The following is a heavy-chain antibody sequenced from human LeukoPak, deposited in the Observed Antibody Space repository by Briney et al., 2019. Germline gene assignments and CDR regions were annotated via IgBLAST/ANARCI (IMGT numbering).Heavy chain of an antibody. V-gene: IGHV3-21*01. J-gene: IGHJ5*02. D-gene: IGHD2-2*03. CDR3: AKDLDIVIVPASWFNP. CDR1: GXTFSRYS. Sequence: PGGSLRLSCAASGXTFSRYSMNWVRQTPGKGLEWVSSISSTSSYLFYADSVKGRFTISRDNAKNSLYLQMNSLRAEDTAVYYCAKDLDIVIVPASWFNPWGQGTLVTVSS. CDR2: ISSTSSYL.